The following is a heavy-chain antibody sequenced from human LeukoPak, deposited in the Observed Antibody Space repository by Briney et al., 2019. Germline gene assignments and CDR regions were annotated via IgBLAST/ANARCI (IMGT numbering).Heavy chain of an antibody. J-gene: IGHJ4*02. CDR1: GGSISSGGYY. CDR3: ARDLRGARDYYDSSGYN. V-gene: IGHV4-31*03. CDR2: IYYSGST. Sequence: SETLSLTCTVSGGSISSGGYYWSWIRQHPGKGLEWIGYIYYSGSTYYNPSLKSRVTISVDTSKNQFSLKLSSVTAADTAVYYCARDLRGARDYYDSSGYNWGQGTLVTVSS. D-gene: IGHD3-22*01.